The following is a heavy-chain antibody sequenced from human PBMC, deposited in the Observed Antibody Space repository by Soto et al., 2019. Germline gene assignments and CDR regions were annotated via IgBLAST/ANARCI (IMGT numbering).Heavy chain of an antibody. Sequence: EVQLVESGGGLVKPGGSLRLSCAASGFTFSSYSMNWVRQAPGKGLEWVASISRSNSYIYYADSVKGRFTISRDNAKNSLYLQMNSLRAEDTAVYYCARDGGYSSGWYLFDFWGQGNLVTVSS. CDR1: GFTFSSYS. CDR2: ISRSNSYI. CDR3: ARDGGYSSGWYLFDF. D-gene: IGHD6-19*01. V-gene: IGHV3-21*06. J-gene: IGHJ4*02.